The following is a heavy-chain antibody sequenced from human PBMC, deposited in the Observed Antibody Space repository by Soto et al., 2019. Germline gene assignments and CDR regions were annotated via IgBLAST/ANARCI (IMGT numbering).Heavy chain of an antibody. Sequence: VASVKVSCKASGSTFTSYDINWVRQATGQGLEWKGWMNPNSGNTGYAQKNQGRVTMNRNTSISTAYMELSSLRSEDTAVYFCARGISGSYGTNYYYGSGSYRLFDIWGQGTMVTVSS. D-gene: IGHD3-10*01. CDR2: MNPNSGNT. J-gene: IGHJ3*02. CDR1: GSTFTSYD. CDR3: ARGISGSYGTNYYYGSGSYRLFDI. V-gene: IGHV1-8*01.